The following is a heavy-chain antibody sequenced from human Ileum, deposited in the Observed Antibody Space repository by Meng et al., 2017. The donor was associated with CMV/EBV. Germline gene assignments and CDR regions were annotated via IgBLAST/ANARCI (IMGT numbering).Heavy chain of an antibody. D-gene: IGHD2-21*01. V-gene: IGHV3-72*01. CDR2: SRNKANGDTS. CDR3: ARATDCGERCYLPYDY. CDR1: FSDHY. Sequence: FSDHYMDWVRQATGKGLEWVGRSRNKANGDTSQYAASAKGRFTISRDDSKNSLYLQMSSLKTEDTAVYYCARATDCGERCYLPYDYWGQGTLVTVSS. J-gene: IGHJ4*02.